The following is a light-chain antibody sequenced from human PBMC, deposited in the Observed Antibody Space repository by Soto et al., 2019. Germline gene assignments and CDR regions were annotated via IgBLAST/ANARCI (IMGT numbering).Light chain of an antibody. V-gene: IGKV3-20*01. J-gene: IGKJ2*01. CDR1: QSVSNNY. CDR3: QQYGSSPYT. Sequence: EIVLTQSPGTLSLSPGERATLSCRASQSVSNNYLAWYQQKPGQAPRLLIYGASSRATGIPDGFSGGGSGTDFTLTISRLEPEDFAVYYCQQYGSSPYTFGQGT. CDR2: GAS.